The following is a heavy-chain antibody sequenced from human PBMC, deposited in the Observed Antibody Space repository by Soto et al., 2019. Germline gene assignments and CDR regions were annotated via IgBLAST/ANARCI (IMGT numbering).Heavy chain of an antibody. CDR3: AKGGYTSPFDY. D-gene: IGHD5-12*01. CDR1: GFTFSSYA. J-gene: IGHJ4*02. V-gene: IGHV3-23*01. Sequence: GGSLRLSCVASGFTFSSYAMTWVRQAPGKGLEWVSTIRASGGSTYYADSVKGRFTISRDNSMNTLFLHMNSLRAEDTAIYYCAKGGYTSPFDYWGLGTLVTVSS. CDR2: IRASGGST.